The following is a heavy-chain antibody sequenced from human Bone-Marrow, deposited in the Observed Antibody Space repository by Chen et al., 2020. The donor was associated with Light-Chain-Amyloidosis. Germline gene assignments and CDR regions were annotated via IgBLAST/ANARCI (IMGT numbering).Heavy chain of an antibody. V-gene: IGHV3-53*01. D-gene: IGHD4-17*01. CDR1: GFSVSANY. Sequence: EVILEESGGGLIQTGGSLRIACAASGFSVSANYMSWVRQAPGKGLEWLSVIYDGGNKFYAESVRGRFTISRDNSKNTLSLEMNNLRAEDTAMYYCARGAIDYGDSLRFWGQGTLVTVSS. CDR3: ARGAIDYGDSLRF. J-gene: IGHJ4*02. CDR2: IYDGGNK.